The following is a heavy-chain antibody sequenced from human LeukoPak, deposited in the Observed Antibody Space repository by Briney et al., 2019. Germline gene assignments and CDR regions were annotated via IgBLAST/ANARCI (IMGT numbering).Heavy chain of an antibody. CDR2: INPSGGST. CDR1: GYTFTGYY. V-gene: IGHV1-46*01. CDR3: ARDLGIAVAGTGFFDY. D-gene: IGHD6-19*01. J-gene: IGHJ4*02. Sequence: GASVKVSCKASGYTFTGYYMHWVRQAPGQGLEWMGIINPSGGSTSYAQKFQGRVTMTRDTSTSTVYMELSSLRSEDTAVYYCARDLGIAVAGTGFFDYWGQGTLVTVSS.